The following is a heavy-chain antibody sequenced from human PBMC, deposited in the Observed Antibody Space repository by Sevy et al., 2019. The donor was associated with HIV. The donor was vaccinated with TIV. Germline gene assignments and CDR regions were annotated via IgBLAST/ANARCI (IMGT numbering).Heavy chain of an antibody. CDR3: ARYSYGPFDY. J-gene: IGHJ4*02. D-gene: IGHD5-18*01. CDR2: IKQDGSEK. CDR1: GFTFSSYW. V-gene: IGHV3-7*01. Sequence: GESLKISCAASGFTFSSYWMSWVRQAPGKGLEWVANIKQDGSEKYYVDSVKGRFTISRDNAKNSLYLQMNSLRAEDTAVYYCARYSYGPFDYWGQGTLVTVSS.